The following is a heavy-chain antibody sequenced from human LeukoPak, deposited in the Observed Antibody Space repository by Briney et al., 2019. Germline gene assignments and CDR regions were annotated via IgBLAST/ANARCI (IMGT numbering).Heavy chain of an antibody. CDR3: ARGLRFLEWPYYYYYMDV. J-gene: IGHJ6*03. D-gene: IGHD3-3*01. V-gene: IGHV4-34*01. Sequence: TSETLSLTCAVYGGSFSGYYWSWTRQPPGKGLEWIGEINHSGSTNYNPSLKSRVTISVDTSKNQFSLKLSSVTAADTAVYYCARGLRFLEWPYYYYYMDVWGKGTTVTVSS. CDR1: GGSFSGYY. CDR2: INHSGST.